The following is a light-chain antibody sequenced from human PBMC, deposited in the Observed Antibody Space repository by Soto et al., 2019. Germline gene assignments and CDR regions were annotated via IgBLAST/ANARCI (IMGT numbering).Light chain of an antibody. CDR1: QSVSSSY. J-gene: IGKJ1*01. CDR2: GAS. CDR3: QQYGSSPCT. Sequence: EIVLTQSPATLSVSPGERATLSCRASQSVSSSYLAWCQQKPGQAPRLLIYGASSRATGIPDRFSGSGSGTDFTLTISRLEPEDFAVYYCQQYGSSPCTFGQGTKVDIK. V-gene: IGKV3-20*01.